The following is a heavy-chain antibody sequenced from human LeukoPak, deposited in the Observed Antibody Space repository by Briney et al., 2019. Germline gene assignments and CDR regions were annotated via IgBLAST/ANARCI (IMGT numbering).Heavy chain of an antibody. CDR3: ARELRYFDWIAYYYYRMDV. CDR2: IYYSGST. D-gene: IGHD3-9*01. CDR1: GGSISSGDYY. J-gene: IGHJ6*04. Sequence: SETLSLTCTVSGGSISSGDYYWSWIRQPPGKGLEWIGYIYYSGSTYYNPSLKSRVTISVDTSKNQFSLKLSSVTAADTAVYYCARELRYFDWIAYYYYRMDVWGKGTTVTVSS. V-gene: IGHV4-30-4*01.